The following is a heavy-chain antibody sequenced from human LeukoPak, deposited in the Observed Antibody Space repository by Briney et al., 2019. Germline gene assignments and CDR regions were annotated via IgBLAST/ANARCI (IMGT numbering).Heavy chain of an antibody. J-gene: IGHJ4*02. CDR2: ISSSGSYK. D-gene: IGHD1-26*01. Sequence: GGSLRLSCAASGFSFSDSYMTWIRQAPGKGLEWVSYISSSGSYKDYADSVKGRFTISRDNAKNSLYLQMNSLRAEDTAVYYCARGGVGATPFDYWGQGTLVTVSS. CDR1: GFSFSDSY. V-gene: IGHV3-11*06. CDR3: ARGGVGATPFDY.